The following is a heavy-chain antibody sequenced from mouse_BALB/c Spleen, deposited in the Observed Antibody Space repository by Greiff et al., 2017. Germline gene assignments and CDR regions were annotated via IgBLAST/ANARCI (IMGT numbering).Heavy chain of an antibody. CDR2: ISYDGSN. CDR1: GYSITSGYY. CDR3: ASAYGSTGYFDY. D-gene: IGHD1-1*01. V-gene: IGHV3-6*02. Sequence: DVKLQESGPGLVKPSQSLSLTCSVTGYSITSGYYLNWIRQFPGNKLEWMGYISYDGSNNYNPSLKNRISITRDTSKNQFFLKLNSVTTEDTATYYCASAYGSTGYFDYWGQGTTLTVSS. J-gene: IGHJ2*01.